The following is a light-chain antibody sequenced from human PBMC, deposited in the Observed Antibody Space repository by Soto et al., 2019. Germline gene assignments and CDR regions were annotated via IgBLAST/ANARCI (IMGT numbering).Light chain of an antibody. V-gene: IGLV2-14*01. CDR1: SSDVGGYNF. Sequence: QSALTQPASVSGSPGQSITIYCSGTSSDVGGYNFVSWFQQHPDKVPKLLIYDVTNRPSGISNRFSGSKSGNTASLTISGLQADDEADYYCHSYTSSSSYVFGTGTKVTVL. CDR3: HSYTSSSSYV. CDR2: DVT. J-gene: IGLJ1*01.